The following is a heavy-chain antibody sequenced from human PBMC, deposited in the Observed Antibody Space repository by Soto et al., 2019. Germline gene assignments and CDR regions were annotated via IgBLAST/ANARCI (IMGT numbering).Heavy chain of an antibody. CDR1: GFTFSSLG. CDR2: ISYDGSKK. V-gene: IGHV3-30-3*01. Sequence: GGSLRLSCAASGFTFSSLGMDWVRQAPGKGLEWVALISYDGSKKYYGDSVKGRFTISRDNSRNTLHLQMNGLRPEDTGVYYCASKRLYFYGLDVWGQGTTVTVSS. J-gene: IGHJ6*02. CDR3: ASKRLYFYGLDV.